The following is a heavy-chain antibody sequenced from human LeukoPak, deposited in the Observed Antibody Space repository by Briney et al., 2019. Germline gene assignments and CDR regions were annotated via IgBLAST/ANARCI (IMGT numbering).Heavy chain of an antibody. CDR2: NIPIFGTA. V-gene: IGHV1-69*13. J-gene: IGHJ4*02. CDR3: ARVAQAAAYDY. CDR1: GGTFSSYA. Sequence: ASVKVSCKASGGTFSSYAISWVRQAPGQGLEWMGGNIPIFGTANYAQKFQGRVTITADESTSTAYMELSSLRSEDTAVYYCARVAQAAAYDYWGQGTLVTVSS. D-gene: IGHD6-13*01.